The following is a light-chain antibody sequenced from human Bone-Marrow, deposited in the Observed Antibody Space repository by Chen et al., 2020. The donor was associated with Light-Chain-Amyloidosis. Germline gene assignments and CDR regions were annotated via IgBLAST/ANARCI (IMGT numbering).Light chain of an antibody. CDR3: SAYTITNSLV. Sequence: QSALTQPASVSGSPGQSITISCTGTSSDVGGDNHVSWYQQHPDKAPKLMIYEVTNRPSWVPGRFSGSKSDKTASLTISGLQTEEEAGYFCSAYTITNSLVFGSGTVVTVL. CDR2: EVT. V-gene: IGLV2-14*01. CDR1: SSDVGGDNH. J-gene: IGLJ1*01.